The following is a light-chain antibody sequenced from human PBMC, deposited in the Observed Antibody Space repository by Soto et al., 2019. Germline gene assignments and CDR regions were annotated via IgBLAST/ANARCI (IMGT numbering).Light chain of an antibody. V-gene: IGKV3-11*01. CDR3: QQYNNWPPGYT. CDR2: DAS. Sequence: EIVLTQSPATLSLSPGERATLSCRASQTFSSHLAWYQQKPGQAPRLLIYDASKRATGIPARFSGRGSGTDFTLTISSLEPEDFAVYYCQQYNNWPPGYTFGQGTKLEIK. CDR1: QTFSSH. J-gene: IGKJ2*01.